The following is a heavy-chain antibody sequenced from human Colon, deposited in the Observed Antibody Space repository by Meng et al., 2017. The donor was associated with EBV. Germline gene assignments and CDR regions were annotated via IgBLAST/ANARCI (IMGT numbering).Heavy chain of an antibody. CDR1: GGPISSGNW. D-gene: IGHD2-15*01. CDR3: ARDSPYCNGGSCPLLLY. Sequence: QVQLQESGPGLVKPSGXLSLTCAVSGGPISSGNWWSWVRQSPGKGLEWIGEIYHSGATSYNPSLKRRLSMSVDKSKNHFSLRLSSVTAADTAVYYCARDSPYCNGGSCPLLLYRGQGILVTVSS. J-gene: IGHJ4*02. CDR2: IYHSGAT. V-gene: IGHV4-4*02.